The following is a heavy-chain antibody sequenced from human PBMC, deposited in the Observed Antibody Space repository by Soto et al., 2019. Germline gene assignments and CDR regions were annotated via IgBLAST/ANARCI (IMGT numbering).Heavy chain of an antibody. J-gene: IGHJ5*02. CDR2: IIPIFGTA. Sequence: SVKFSCKASGGTFSSYAFSWVRQAPGQGLEWMGGIIPIFGTANYAQKFLGRVTITADKSTSTAYMELSSLRSEDTAVYYCARLAAAGTGWSDPWGQGTLVTVSS. CDR3: ARLAAAGTGWSDP. V-gene: IGHV1-69*06. CDR1: GGTFSSYA. D-gene: IGHD6-13*01.